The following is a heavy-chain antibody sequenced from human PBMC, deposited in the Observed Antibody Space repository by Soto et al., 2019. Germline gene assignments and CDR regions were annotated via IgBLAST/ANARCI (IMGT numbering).Heavy chain of an antibody. Sequence: SETLSLTCTVSGGSISSGGYYWSWIRHHPGKGLEWIGYIYYSGSTYYNPSLKSRVTISVDTSKNQFSLKLSSVTAADTAVYYCARDRSDYVWGSYRYTRSFFDYWGQGTLVTVSS. CDR2: IYYSGST. V-gene: IGHV4-31*03. CDR3: ARDRSDYVWGSYRYTRSFFDY. CDR1: GGSISSGGYY. D-gene: IGHD3-16*02. J-gene: IGHJ4*02.